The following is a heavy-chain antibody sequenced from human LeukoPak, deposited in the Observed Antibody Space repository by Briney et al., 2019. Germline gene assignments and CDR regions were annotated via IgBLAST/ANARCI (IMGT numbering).Heavy chain of an antibody. V-gene: IGHV1-24*01. Sequence: ASVKVSCKVSGYTLTELSMHRVRQAPGKGLEWMGGFDPEDGETIYAQKFQGRVTMTEVTSTDTAYMELSSLRSEDTAVYYCATNSDYDRGYDIWGQGTMVTVSS. CDR1: GYTLTELS. CDR2: FDPEDGET. CDR3: ATNSDYDRGYDI. D-gene: IGHD3-22*01. J-gene: IGHJ3*02.